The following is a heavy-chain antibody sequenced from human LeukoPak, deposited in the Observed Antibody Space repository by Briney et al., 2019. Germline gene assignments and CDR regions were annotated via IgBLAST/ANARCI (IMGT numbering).Heavy chain of an antibody. Sequence: GGSLRLSCAASGFTFSNYWMTWVRQAPGKGPEWVGNIKKDGSEKYYVESLKGRFTISRDNAKNTLYLQMSSLRAEDTAMYYCVPEEKYSSGWFYFDSWGLGTLVTVSS. CDR2: IKKDGSEK. CDR3: VPEEKYSSGWFYFDS. D-gene: IGHD6-19*01. V-gene: IGHV3-7*01. J-gene: IGHJ4*02. CDR1: GFTFSNYW.